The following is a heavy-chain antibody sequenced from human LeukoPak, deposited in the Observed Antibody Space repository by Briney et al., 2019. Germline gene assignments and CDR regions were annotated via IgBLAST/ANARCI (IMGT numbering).Heavy chain of an antibody. CDR2: FDPGSGEI. J-gene: IGHJ4*02. V-gene: IGHV1-24*01. CDR3: ATGTHYDLLPF. CDR1: GYGTTELS. D-gene: IGHD3-9*01. Sequence: ASVKVSCKVSGYGTTELSTHWVRQAPGKGLEWMGGFDPGSGEIIYEQKFQDRVTMTEDTSTDTAYMELSSLRSEDTALYYCATGTHYDLLPFWGQVTLVTVSS.